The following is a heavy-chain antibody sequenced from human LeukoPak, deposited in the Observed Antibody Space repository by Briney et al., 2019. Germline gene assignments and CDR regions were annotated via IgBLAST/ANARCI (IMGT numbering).Heavy chain of an antibody. V-gene: IGHV3-23*01. J-gene: IGHJ4*02. Sequence: PGGSLRLSCAASGFTFSSYGMSWVRQAPGKGLEWVSAISGSGGSTYYTDSVKGRFTISRDNSKNTLFLQMNSLRAEDTAVYYCARASPGHFDYWGQGTLVTVSS. CDR3: ARASPGHFDY. CDR1: GFTFSSYG. CDR2: ISGSGGST.